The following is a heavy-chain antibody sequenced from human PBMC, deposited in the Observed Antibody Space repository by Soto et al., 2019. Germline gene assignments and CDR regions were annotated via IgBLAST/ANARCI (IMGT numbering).Heavy chain of an antibody. CDR3: ARGGPGGSSFRYGMDV. CDR2: IYYTGTT. Sequence: QVQLQESGPGLVKPSETLSLTCTVSGGPISSDYWSWIRQPPGKGLEWIGCIYYTGTTNYNPSLKGLPTISVDRSKNQFTLKLKSVTAADTAVYFCARGGPGGSSFRYGMDVWGQGTTVTVSS. D-gene: IGHD6-6*01. CDR1: GGPISSDY. J-gene: IGHJ6*02. V-gene: IGHV4-59*01.